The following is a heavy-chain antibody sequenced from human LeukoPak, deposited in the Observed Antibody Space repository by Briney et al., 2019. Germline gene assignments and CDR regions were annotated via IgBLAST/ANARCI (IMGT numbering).Heavy chain of an antibody. Sequence: GGSLRLSCAASGFTFSSYGMNWVRQAPGKGLEWVASISSTGSYIYYADSGKGRFTISRDNAKKSLYLQMNSLRAEDTAVYYCARGYSNYGYTFDMWGQGTMVTVSS. D-gene: IGHD4-11*01. CDR1: GFTFSSYG. J-gene: IGHJ3*02. CDR3: ARGYSNYGYTFDM. V-gene: IGHV3-21*01. CDR2: ISSTGSYI.